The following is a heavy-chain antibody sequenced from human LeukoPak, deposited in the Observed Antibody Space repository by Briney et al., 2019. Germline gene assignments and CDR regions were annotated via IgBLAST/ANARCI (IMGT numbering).Heavy chain of an antibody. V-gene: IGHV4-39*01. J-gene: IGHJ4*02. D-gene: IGHD6-13*01. CDR1: GGSVTVSDDY. CDR3: ARRRGSSWYFGY. Sequence: SEPLSLTCSVSGGSVTVSDDYWDWIRQPRRKGLVWIGSIYYSCSPYYHPSLKSRGALFVDTSKNQFSLKLSSVTAADTSVYYCARRRGSSWYFGYWGQGTLVTVSS. CDR2: IYYSCSP.